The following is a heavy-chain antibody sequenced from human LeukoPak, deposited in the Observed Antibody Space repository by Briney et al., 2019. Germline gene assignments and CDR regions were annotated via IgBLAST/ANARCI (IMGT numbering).Heavy chain of an antibody. Sequence: GGSLRLSCAASGFTFSDYTMNWVRQAPGKGLEWVSAISGSGGNTYYADSVKGRFTISRDNSKNTPYLQMNSLRAEDTAVYYCAKHGSSSGYYYYYMDVWGKGTTVTVSS. CDR3: AKHGSSSGYYYYYMDV. J-gene: IGHJ6*03. V-gene: IGHV3-23*01. D-gene: IGHD6-6*01. CDR2: ISGSGGNT. CDR1: GFTFSDYT.